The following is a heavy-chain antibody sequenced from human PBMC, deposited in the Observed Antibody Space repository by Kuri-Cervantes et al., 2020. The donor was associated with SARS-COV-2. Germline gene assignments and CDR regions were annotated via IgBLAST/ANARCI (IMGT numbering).Heavy chain of an antibody. Sequence: SETLSLTSAVYGGSFSGYYWSWIRQPPGKGLEWIGEINHGGGTNYNPSLMSRVTISVDTSKNQFSLKLRSVTAADTAVYYCARGVRFLDPKYYYFYYYMDVWGKGTTVTVSS. CDR2: INHGGGT. CDR3: ARGVRFLDPKYYYFYYYMDV. J-gene: IGHJ6*03. V-gene: IGHV4-34*01. D-gene: IGHD3-3*01. CDR1: GGSFSGYY.